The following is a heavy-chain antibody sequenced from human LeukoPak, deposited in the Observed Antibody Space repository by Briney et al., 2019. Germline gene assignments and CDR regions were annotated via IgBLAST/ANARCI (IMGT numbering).Heavy chain of an antibody. CDR2: ISSSGSTI. Sequence: GSLGLSFATSGFTFSYYYMSWIRRAPGKGLEWGSYISSSGSTIYYADSVKGRFTISRDNVKNSLYLQMNSLRAEDTAVYYCARGLVGATQFDYWGQGTLVTVSS. CDR1: GFTFSYYY. CDR3: ARGLVGATQFDY. V-gene: IGHV3-11*01. D-gene: IGHD1-26*01. J-gene: IGHJ4*02.